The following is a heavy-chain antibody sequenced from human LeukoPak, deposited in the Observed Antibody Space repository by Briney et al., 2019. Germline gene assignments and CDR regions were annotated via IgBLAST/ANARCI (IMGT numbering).Heavy chain of an antibody. CDR3: ARLHLTASLAAVYFDY. CDR1: GYSFTNYW. V-gene: IGHV5-51*01. CDR2: IYPGDSDT. Sequence: GESLKISCKGSGYSFTNYWIGWVRQMPGKGLEWMGIIYPGDSDTRYSPSFQGQVTISADKSISTASLQRSSLKASDTAMYYCARLHLTASLAAVYFDYWGQGTLVTVSS. J-gene: IGHJ4*02. D-gene: IGHD2-21*02.